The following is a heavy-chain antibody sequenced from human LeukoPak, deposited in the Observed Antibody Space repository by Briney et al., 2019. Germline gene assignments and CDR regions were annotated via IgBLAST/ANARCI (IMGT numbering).Heavy chain of an antibody. J-gene: IGHJ4*02. V-gene: IGHV1-46*03. CDR1: GYTFTSYY. D-gene: IGHD4-17*01. CDR2: INPSGGST. Sequence: GASVKVSCKASGYTFTSYYMHWVRQAPGQGLEWMGIINPSGGSTIYAEKLEGRVTMTRDTYTSTVYMELSSLRSEDTAVYYCARGPYGDYYFDYWGQGTLVTVSS. CDR3: ARGPYGDYYFDY.